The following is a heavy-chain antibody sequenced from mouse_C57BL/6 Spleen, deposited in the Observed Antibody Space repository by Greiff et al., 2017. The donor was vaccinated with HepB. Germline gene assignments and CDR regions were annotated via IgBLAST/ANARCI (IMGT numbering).Heavy chain of an antibody. CDR1: GYTFTSYW. CDR3: ARSIYYDYDGDY. D-gene: IGHD2-4*01. CDR2: IDPSDSET. Sequence: QVQLQQPGAELVRPGSSVKLSCKASGYTFTSYWMHWVKQRPIQGLEWIGNIDPSDSETHYNQKFKDKATLTVVKSSSTAYMQLSSLTSEDSAVYYCARSIYYDYDGDYWGQGTTLTVSS. V-gene: IGHV1-52*01. J-gene: IGHJ2*01.